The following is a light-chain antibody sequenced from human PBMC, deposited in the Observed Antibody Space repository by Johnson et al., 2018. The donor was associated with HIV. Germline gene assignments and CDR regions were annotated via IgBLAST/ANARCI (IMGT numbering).Light chain of an antibody. Sequence: TQPPSVSAAPGQKVTISCSGRSSNIGNNYVSWYQQLPGAAPRLLIYEDYKRPSGIPDRFSGSKSGASATLGITGLQTGAEADYYCGVWDASLSPHYVFGTGTTITVL. V-gene: IGLV1-51*02. CDR2: EDY. CDR3: GVWDASLSPHYV. J-gene: IGLJ1*01. CDR1: SSNIGNNY.